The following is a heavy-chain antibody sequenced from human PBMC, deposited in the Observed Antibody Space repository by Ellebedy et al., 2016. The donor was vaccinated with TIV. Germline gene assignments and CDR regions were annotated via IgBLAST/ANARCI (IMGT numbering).Heavy chain of an antibody. CDR2: IKQDGSEE. V-gene: IGHV3-7*01. Sequence: GGSLRLSXAASGFTFSSYWMSWVRQAPGKGLEFVANIKQDGSEEFYVDSVKGRFTISRDNAKNTLYLQMDSLRAEDTAVYYCARAGSYLSEAVFCWGQGTLVTVSS. CDR1: GFTFSSYW. CDR3: ARAGSYLSEAVFC. D-gene: IGHD3-10*01. J-gene: IGHJ4*02.